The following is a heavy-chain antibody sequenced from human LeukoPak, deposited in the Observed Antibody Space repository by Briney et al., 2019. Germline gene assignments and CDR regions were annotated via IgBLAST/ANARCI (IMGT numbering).Heavy chain of an antibody. CDR3: ARDGVEAVAGTGALDAFDI. D-gene: IGHD6-19*01. Sequence: GRSLRLSCAASGFTFSSYAMHWVRQAPGKGLEGVAVISYDGSNKYYADSVKGRFTISRDNSKNTLYLQMNSLRAEDTAVYYCARDGVEAVAGTGALDAFDIWGQGTMVTVSS. CDR2: ISYDGSNK. V-gene: IGHV3-30-3*01. J-gene: IGHJ3*02. CDR1: GFTFSSYA.